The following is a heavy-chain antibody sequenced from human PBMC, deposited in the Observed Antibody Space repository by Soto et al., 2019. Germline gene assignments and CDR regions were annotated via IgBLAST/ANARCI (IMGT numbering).Heavy chain of an antibody. CDR1: GFTFSSYS. CDR3: ARDGSGYDFMVLGVFDY. V-gene: IGHV3-48*02. Sequence: EVQLVESGGGLVQPGGSLRLSCAASGFTFSSYSMNWVRQAPGKGLEWVSYISSSSSTIYYADSVKGRFTISRDNAKNSLYLQMNSLRDEDTAVYYCARDGSGYDFMVLGVFDYWGQGTLVTVSS. J-gene: IGHJ4*02. D-gene: IGHD5-12*01. CDR2: ISSSSSTI.